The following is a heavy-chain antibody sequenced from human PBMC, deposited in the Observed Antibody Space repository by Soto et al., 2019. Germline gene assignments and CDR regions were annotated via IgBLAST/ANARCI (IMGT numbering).Heavy chain of an antibody. CDR3: AREGSSGWYWYFDL. CDR1: GFTFSSYW. CDR2: IKRDGSEK. V-gene: IGHV3-7*03. Sequence: EVQLVESGGGLVQPGGSLRLSCAASGFTFSSYWMNWVRQAPGKGLEWVANIKRDGSEKYYVDSVKGRFTISRDNAKNSLYLQMNSLRAEDTAVYYCAREGSSGWYWYFDLWGRGTLVTVSS. J-gene: IGHJ2*01. D-gene: IGHD6-19*01.